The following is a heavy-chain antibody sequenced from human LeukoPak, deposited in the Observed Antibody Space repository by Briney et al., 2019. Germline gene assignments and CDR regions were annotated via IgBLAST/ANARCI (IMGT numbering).Heavy chain of an antibody. CDR3: ARGRSSSWFDY. Sequence: SETLSLTCAVYGGSFSGYYCSWIRQPPGKGLEWIGEINHSGSTNYNPSLKSRVTISVDTSKNQFSLKLSSVTAADTAVYYCARGRSSSWFDYWGQGTLVTVSS. CDR1: GGSFSGYY. D-gene: IGHD6-13*01. J-gene: IGHJ4*02. CDR2: INHSGST. V-gene: IGHV4-34*01.